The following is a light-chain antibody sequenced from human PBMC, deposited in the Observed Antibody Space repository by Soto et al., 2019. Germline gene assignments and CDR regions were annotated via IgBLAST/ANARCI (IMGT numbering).Light chain of an antibody. J-gene: IGKJ2*01. CDR3: QQSYSTPDT. CDR2: AAS. V-gene: IGKV1-39*01. CDR1: QSISTY. Sequence: DIPMTQSPSSLSASVGDRVTITCRASQSISTYLNWYQQKPGKAPRLLIYAASSLQSGVPSRFSGSGSGTDFTLTISSLQPEDFATYYCQQSYSTPDTFGQGTNLEIK.